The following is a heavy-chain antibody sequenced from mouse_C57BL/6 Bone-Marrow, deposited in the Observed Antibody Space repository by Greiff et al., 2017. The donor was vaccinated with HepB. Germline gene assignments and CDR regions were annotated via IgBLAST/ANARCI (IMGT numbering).Heavy chain of an antibody. J-gene: IGHJ4*01. V-gene: IGHV1-78*01. D-gene: IGHD3-2*02. Sequence: VKLQESDAELVKPGASVKISCKVSGYTFTDHTIHWMKQRPEQGLEWIGYIYPRDGSTKYNEKFKDKATLTADKSSSTVYMELSRLTSEDSAVYFCARHPYSSGYGYAMDYWGQGTSVTVSS. CDR3: ARHPYSSGYGYAMDY. CDR1: GYTFTDHT. CDR2: IYPRDGST.